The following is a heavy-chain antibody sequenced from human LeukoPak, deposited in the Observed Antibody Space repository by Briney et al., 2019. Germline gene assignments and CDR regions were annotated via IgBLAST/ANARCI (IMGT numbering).Heavy chain of an antibody. CDR3: ARDNGDYYDGRDDWFDP. J-gene: IGHJ5*02. D-gene: IGHD4-17*01. CDR1: GFTFSRYG. CDR2: IWYDGSNK. V-gene: IGHV3-33*01. Sequence: GRSLRLSCAASGFTFSRYGMHWVRQAPGKGLEWVAVIWYDGSNKYYTDSVKGRFTISRDNSKNTLYLQMNSLRAEDTAVYYCARDNGDYYDGRDDWFDPWGQGTLVTVSS.